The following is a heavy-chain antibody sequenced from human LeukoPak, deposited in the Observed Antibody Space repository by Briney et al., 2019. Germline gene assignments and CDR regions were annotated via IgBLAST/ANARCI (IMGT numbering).Heavy chain of an antibody. D-gene: IGHD2-2*01. CDR2: IKSKTDGGTT. J-gene: IGHJ4*02. CDR1: GSTFSNAW. Sequence: GGSLRLSCAASGSTFSNAWMSWVRQAPGKGLEWVGRIKSKTDGGTTDYAAPVKGRFTISRDDSKNTLYLQMNSLKTEDTAVYYCTTMGVVPAAMTRVYWGQGTLVTVSS. V-gene: IGHV3-15*01. CDR3: TTMGVVPAAMTRVY.